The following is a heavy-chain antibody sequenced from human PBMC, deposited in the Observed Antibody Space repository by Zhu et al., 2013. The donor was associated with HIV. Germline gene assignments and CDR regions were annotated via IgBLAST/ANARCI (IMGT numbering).Heavy chain of an antibody. V-gene: IGHV1-69*01. J-gene: IGHJ5*02. CDR3: ARSRYYDSSGYSYNWFDP. D-gene: IGHD3-22*01. Sequence: QVQLVQSGAEVKKPGSSVKVSCKASGGTFSSYAISWVRQAPGQGLEWMGGIIPIFGTANYAQKFQGRVTITADESTSTAYMELSSLRSEDTAVYYCARSRYYDSSGYSYNWFDPWAREPWSPSPQ. CDR2: IIPIFGTA. CDR1: GGTFSSYA.